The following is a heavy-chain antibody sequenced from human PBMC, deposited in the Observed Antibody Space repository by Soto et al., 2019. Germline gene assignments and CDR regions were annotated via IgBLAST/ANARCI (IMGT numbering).Heavy chain of an antibody. CDR3: ARGAADTAMVDS. D-gene: IGHD5-18*01. Sequence: SETLSLTCTVSGGSIRSYYWTWIRQPPGKGLEWLGYIFYSGSTFYNPSLKSRVTISIHTSKSQFSLQLTSVTAADTAVYYCARGAADTAMVDSWGQGALVTVSS. CDR1: GGSIRSYY. V-gene: IGHV4-59*01. J-gene: IGHJ4*02. CDR2: IFYSGST.